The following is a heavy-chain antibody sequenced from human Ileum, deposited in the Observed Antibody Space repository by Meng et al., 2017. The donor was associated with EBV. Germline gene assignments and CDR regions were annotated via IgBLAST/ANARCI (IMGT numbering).Heavy chain of an antibody. V-gene: IGHV4-4*02. J-gene: IGHJ4*02. CDR3: ASRPPYNQGVSLEY. CDR1: GGSITSINW. D-gene: IGHD3-10*01. Sequence: VRLQESGQGLGEPSGTLSLTFAVSGGSITSINWWTCVRQPLGKGLEWIGEIFHPASTNYNPSLQSRITMSIDESKNQFSLKLYFVTAADTAVYYCASRPPYNQGVSLEYWGQGTLVTVSS. CDR2: IFHPAST.